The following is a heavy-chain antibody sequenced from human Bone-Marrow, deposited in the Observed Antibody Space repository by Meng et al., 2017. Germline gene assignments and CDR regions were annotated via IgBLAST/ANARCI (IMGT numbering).Heavy chain of an antibody. CDR1: GFTFSSYE. CDR2: ISSSGSTI. D-gene: IGHD6-13*01. CDR3: ARVVAAGTGGYYYGMDV. V-gene: IGHV3-48*03. Sequence: GGSLRLSCAASGFTFSSYEMNWVRQAPGKGLEWVSYISSSGSTIYYADSVKGRFTISRDNAKNSLYLQMNSLRAEDTAVYYCARVVAAGTGGYYYGMDVWGQGTTVTVSS. J-gene: IGHJ6*02.